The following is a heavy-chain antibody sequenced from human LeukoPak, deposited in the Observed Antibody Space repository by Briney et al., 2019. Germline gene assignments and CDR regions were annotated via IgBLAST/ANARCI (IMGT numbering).Heavy chain of an antibody. Sequence: SETLSLTCAVYGGSFSGYYWSWIRQPPGKGLEWIGEINHSGSTNYNPSLKSRVTMSVDTSKNQFSLKLSSVTAADTAVYYCARGLITYYYGSGAPPGYWGQGTLVTVSS. CDR3: ARGLITYYYGSGAPPGY. CDR2: INHSGST. D-gene: IGHD3-10*01. CDR1: GGSFSGYY. V-gene: IGHV4-34*01. J-gene: IGHJ4*02.